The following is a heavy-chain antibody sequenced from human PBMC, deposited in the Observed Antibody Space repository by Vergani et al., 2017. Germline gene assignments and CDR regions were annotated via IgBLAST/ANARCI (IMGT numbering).Heavy chain of an antibody. V-gene: IGHV3-30*03. Sequence: QVHLVESGGGVVQPGRSLRLSCVVSGFTSSYYGMHWVRQAPGKGLEWVAVISYDGTQKYYADSVKGRFTISRDNSKNTLYLQMNSLRAEDTAVYYCAGANTGPTRYYYYMDVWGKGTTVTVSS. CDR2: ISYDGTQK. CDR1: GFTSSYYG. D-gene: IGHD2-8*02. J-gene: IGHJ6*03. CDR3: AGANTGPTRYYYYMDV.